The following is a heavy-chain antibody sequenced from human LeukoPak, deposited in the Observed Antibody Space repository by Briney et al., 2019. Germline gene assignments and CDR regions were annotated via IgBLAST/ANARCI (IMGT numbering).Heavy chain of an antibody. J-gene: IGHJ5*02. V-gene: IGHV6-1*01. D-gene: IGHD1-26*01. CDR3: TKESEVGTKYSWFDP. Sequence: SQTLSLTCALSGDSVSSNSAAWNWIRHSPSRGLEWLGRTYYRSKWYNDYAESMKSRITINPDTSKNHFSLQLKSVTPEDTAVYYCTKESEVGTKYSWFDPWGQGTLVTVSS. CDR1: GDSVSSNSAA. CDR2: TYYRSKWYN.